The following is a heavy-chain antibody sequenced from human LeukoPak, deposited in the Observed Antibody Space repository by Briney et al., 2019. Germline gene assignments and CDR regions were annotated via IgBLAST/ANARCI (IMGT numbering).Heavy chain of an antibody. CDR3: VRDNPRCCGVVPANIDDY. V-gene: IGHV3-48*01. Sequence: GGSLRLSCTASGFSISRDSMNWVRQAPGKGLEWVSYINGGGSPIHYADSVRGRFTISRDNAKNSLYLQMNSLRAEDTAVYYCVRDNPRCCGVVPANIDDYWGQGTLVTVSS. CDR2: INGGGSPI. D-gene: IGHD2-15*01. J-gene: IGHJ4*02. CDR1: GFSISRDS.